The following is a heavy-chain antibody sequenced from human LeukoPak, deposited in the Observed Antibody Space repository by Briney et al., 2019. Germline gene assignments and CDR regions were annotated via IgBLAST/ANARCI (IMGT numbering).Heavy chain of an antibody. J-gene: IGHJ4*02. V-gene: IGHV5-51*01. CDR1: GYSFTRYW. CDR3: ARRSRYNWNYYFDY. Sequence: GESLKICCKGSGYSFTRYWIGWVRQMRGKGLEWMGIIYPGDSDNRYSPPFQGQITISADKSISTAYLQWSSLKASDTAMYYCARRSRYNWNYYFDYWGQGTLVTVSS. CDR2: IYPGDSDN. D-gene: IGHD1-7*01.